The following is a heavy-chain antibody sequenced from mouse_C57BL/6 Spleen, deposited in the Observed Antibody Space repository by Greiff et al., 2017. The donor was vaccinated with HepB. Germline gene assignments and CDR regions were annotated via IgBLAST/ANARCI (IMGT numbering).Heavy chain of an antibody. CDR1: GYTFTSYW. CDR2: IDPSDSYT. V-gene: IGHV1-50*01. D-gene: IGHD1-1*01. Sequence: QVQLQQPGAELVKPGASVKLSCKASGYTFTSYWMQWVKQRPGQGLEWIGEIDPSDSYTNYNQKFKGKATLTVDTSSSTAYMQLSSLTSEDSAVYYCASYYYGSSHNVWGTGTTVTVSS. J-gene: IGHJ1*03. CDR3: ASYYYGSSHNV.